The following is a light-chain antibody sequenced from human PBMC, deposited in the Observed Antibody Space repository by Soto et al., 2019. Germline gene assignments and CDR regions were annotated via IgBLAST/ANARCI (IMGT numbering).Light chain of an antibody. CDR3: QQSYSTPPDT. CDR2: TAS. V-gene: IGKV1-39*01. J-gene: IGKJ2*01. CDR1: QSITTY. Sequence: DIQMTQSPSSLSASVGDRVTISCRASQSITTYLNWYRQKPGKAPELLIYTASTLQSGVPSRFSGSGSGTHFTLTISGLQPEDFATYYCQQSYSTPPDTFGQGTKLEI.